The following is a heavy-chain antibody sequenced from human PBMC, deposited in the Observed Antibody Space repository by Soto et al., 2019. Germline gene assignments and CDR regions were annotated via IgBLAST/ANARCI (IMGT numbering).Heavy chain of an antibody. CDR3: AKMGYCSGGSCYRGYMDV. CDR1: GFTFSSYA. CDR2: ISGSGGST. J-gene: IGHJ6*03. Sequence: GGSLRLSCAASGFTFSSYAMSWVRQAPGKGLEWVSAISGSGGSTYYADSGKGRFTISRDNSKNTLYLQMNSLRAEDTAVYYCAKMGYCSGGSCYRGYMDVWGKGTTVTVSS. V-gene: IGHV3-23*01. D-gene: IGHD2-15*01.